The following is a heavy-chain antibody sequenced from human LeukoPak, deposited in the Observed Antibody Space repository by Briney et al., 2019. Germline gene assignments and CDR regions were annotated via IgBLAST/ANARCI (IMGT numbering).Heavy chain of an antibody. CDR3: ARDPVAAAGPYYYYYGMDV. CDR1: GFTFSSHW. CDR2: IKQDGSEK. Sequence: GESLSLSCAASGFTFSSHWMSWVRQAPGKGLEWVANIKQDGSEKYHVGSVKGRFTISRDNAKNSLYLQMNSLRAEDTAVYYCARDPVAAAGPYYYYYGMDVWGQGTTVTVSS. V-gene: IGHV3-7*01. J-gene: IGHJ6*02. D-gene: IGHD6-13*01.